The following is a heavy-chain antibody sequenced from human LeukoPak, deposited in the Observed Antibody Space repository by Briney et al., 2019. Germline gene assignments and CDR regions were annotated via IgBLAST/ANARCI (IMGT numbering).Heavy chain of an antibody. V-gene: IGHV3-53*01. Sequence: GGSLRLSCAASGFTVSSNYMSWVRQAPGRGLEWVSVIYSGGSTYYADSVKGRFTISRDNSKNTLYLQMNSLRAEDTAVYYCASLQGYCSGGSCYGLDYWGQGTLVTVSS. CDR2: IYSGGST. CDR3: ASLQGYCSGGSCYGLDY. J-gene: IGHJ4*02. D-gene: IGHD2-15*01. CDR1: GFTVSSNY.